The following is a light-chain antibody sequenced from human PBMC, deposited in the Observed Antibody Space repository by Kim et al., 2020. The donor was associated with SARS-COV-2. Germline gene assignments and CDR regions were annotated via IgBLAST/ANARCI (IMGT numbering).Light chain of an antibody. J-gene: IGLJ1*01. CDR2: DVT. CDR3: CSYAGSPPYV. Sequence: QSALTQPRSVSGSPGQSVTISCTGTSSDVGGYNYVSWYQQHPGKAPKLMIYDVTERPSGVPDRFSGSKSGNTASLTISGHQAEDEADYYCCSYAGSPPYVFGTGTKVTVL. V-gene: IGLV2-11*01. CDR1: SSDVGGYNY.